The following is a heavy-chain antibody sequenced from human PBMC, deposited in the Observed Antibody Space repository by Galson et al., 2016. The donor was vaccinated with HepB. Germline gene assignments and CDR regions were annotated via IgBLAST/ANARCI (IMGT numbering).Heavy chain of an antibody. CDR3: ARRFRYTYGPPYGMDV. D-gene: IGHD5-18*01. CDR2: IYYSGST. J-gene: IGHJ6*02. V-gene: IGHV4-39*01. CDR1: GGSISSSSYY. Sequence: ETLSLTCTVSGGSISSSSYYWGWIRQPPGKGLEWIGSIYYSGSTYYNPSLQSRVTISVDTSKNQFSLKMSSATAADTAVYYCARRFRYTYGPPYGMDVWGQGTTVTVSS.